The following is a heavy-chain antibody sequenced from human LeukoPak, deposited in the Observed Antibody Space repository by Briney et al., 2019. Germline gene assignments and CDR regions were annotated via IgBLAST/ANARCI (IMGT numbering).Heavy chain of an antibody. J-gene: IGHJ3*02. CDR1: GFTFSSYSM. Sequence: GSLRLSCAASGFTFSSYSMNWVRQPPGKGLEWIGEIYHSGSTNYNPSLKSRVTISVDKSKNQFSLKLSSVTAADTAVYYCARGGIDAFDIWGQGTMVTVSS. CDR2: IYHSGST. CDR3: ARGGIDAFDI. D-gene: IGHD1-14*01. V-gene: IGHV4-4*02.